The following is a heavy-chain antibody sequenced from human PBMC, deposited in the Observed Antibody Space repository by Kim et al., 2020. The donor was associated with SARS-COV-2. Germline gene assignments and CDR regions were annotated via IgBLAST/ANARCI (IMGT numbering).Heavy chain of an antibody. CDR1: GFTFSSYG. J-gene: IGHJ4*02. D-gene: IGHD3-9*01. CDR2: IWYDGSNK. CDR3: AKESHDWSGAWNFDS. V-gene: IGHV3-33*06. Sequence: GGSLRLSCAASGFTFSSYGMHWVRQAPGKGLEWLAVIWYDGSNKYYADSVKGRFTISRDNSENTLYLQMNSLRVEDTAVFYCAKESHDWSGAWNFDSWGQGTLVTVSS.